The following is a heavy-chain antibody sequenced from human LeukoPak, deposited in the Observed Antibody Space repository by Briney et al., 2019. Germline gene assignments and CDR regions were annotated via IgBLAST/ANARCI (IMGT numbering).Heavy chain of an antibody. CDR1: GFTFSSYS. J-gene: IGHJ4*02. V-gene: IGHV3-21*01. CDR3: ARQIDYSSSFDY. CDR2: ISGSSSYI. Sequence: PGGSLRLSCAASGFTFSSYSMSWVRQAPGKGLEWVSSISGSSSYIYYADSVKGRSTISRDNAKNSLYLQMNSLRPEDTAVYYCARQIDYSSSFDYWGQGTLVTVSS. D-gene: IGHD6-6*01.